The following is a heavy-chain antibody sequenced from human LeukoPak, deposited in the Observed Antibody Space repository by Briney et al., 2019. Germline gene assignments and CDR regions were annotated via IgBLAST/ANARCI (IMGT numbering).Heavy chain of an antibody. Sequence: SETLSLTRAVYGGSFSGYYWSWIRQPPGKGLEWIGEINHSGSTNYNPSLKSRVTITVDTSKNQFSLKLSSVTAADTAVYYCARGPRTGYKFDYWGQGTLVTVSS. J-gene: IGHJ4*02. CDR1: GGSFSGYY. CDR3: ARGPRTGYKFDY. CDR2: INHSGST. D-gene: IGHD3/OR15-3a*01. V-gene: IGHV4-34*01.